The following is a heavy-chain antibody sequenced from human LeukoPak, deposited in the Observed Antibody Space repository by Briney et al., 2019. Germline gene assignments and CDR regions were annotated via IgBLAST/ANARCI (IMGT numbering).Heavy chain of an antibody. CDR3: AKAQWLVLFPFDY. CDR2: ISGSGGST. Sequence: PGGSLRLSCAASGFTFSSYAMSWVRQAPGKGLEWVSAISGSGGSTYYAASVKGRFTISRDNSKNTLYLQMNSLRAEDTAVYYCAKAQWLVLFPFDYWGQGTLVTVSS. V-gene: IGHV3-23*01. J-gene: IGHJ4*02. D-gene: IGHD6-19*01. CDR1: GFTFSSYA.